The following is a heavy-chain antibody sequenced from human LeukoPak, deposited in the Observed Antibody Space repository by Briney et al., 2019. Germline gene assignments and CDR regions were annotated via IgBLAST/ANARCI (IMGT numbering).Heavy chain of an antibody. CDR1: GFTFSSYS. D-gene: IGHD3-16*02. CDR2: ISSSSSYI. Sequence: GGSLRLSCAASGFTFSSYSMNRVRQAPEKGLEWVSSISSSSSYIYYADSVKGRFTISRDNAKNSLYLQMNSLRAEDMAVYYCARFVVYDYGMDVWGQGTTVTVSS. CDR3: ARFVVYDYGMDV. J-gene: IGHJ6*02. V-gene: IGHV3-21*01.